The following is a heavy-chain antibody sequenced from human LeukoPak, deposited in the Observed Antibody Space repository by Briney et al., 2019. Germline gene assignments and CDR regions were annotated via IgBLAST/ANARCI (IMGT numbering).Heavy chain of an antibody. V-gene: IGHV4-39*01. D-gene: IGHD3-22*01. CDR2: IYYSGST. CDR1: GGSISSYY. CDR3: ARHRFEYYYDSSGSNWFDP. J-gene: IGHJ5*02. Sequence: SETLSLTCTVSGGSISSYYWGWIRQPPGKGLEWIGSIYYSGSTYYNPSLKSRVTISVDTSKNQFSLKLSSVTAADTAVYYCARHRFEYYYDSSGSNWFDPWGQGTLVTVSS.